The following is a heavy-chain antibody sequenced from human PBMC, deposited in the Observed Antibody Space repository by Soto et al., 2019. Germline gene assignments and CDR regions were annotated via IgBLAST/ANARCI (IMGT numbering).Heavy chain of an antibody. D-gene: IGHD5-18*01. CDR3: ARDRGYTYGFDF. CDR2: IHSSSSTI. Sequence: PGGSLRLSCAASGLTFTSYSMNWVRQAPGKGLEWVSFIHSSSSTIYYADYVKGRFTISRDNAKNSLYLQMNSLRDDDTAVYYCARDRGYTYGFDFWGQGALVTVSS. CDR1: GLTFTSYS. J-gene: IGHJ4*02. V-gene: IGHV3-48*02.